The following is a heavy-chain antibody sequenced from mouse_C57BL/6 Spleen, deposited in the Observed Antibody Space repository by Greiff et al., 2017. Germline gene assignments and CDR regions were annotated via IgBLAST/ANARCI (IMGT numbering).Heavy chain of an antibody. CDR1: GFTFSSYA. V-gene: IGHV5-4*03. J-gene: IGHJ2*01. CDR2: ISDGGSYT. CDR3: ARGDDYVDY. Sequence: EVKVVESGGGLVKPGGSLKLSCAASGFTFSSYAMSWVRQTPEKRLEWVATISDGGSYTYYPDNVKGRFTISRDNAKNNLYLQMSHLKSEDTAMYYCARGDDYVDYWGQGTTLTVSS.